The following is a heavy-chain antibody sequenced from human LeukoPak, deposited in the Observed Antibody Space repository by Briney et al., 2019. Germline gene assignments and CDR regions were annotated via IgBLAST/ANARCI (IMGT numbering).Heavy chain of an antibody. CDR2: IYYSGST. Sequence: SGTLSLTCTVSGGSISSYYWSWLRQPPGKGLEWIGYIYYSGSTNYNPSLKSRVTISVDTSKNQFSLKLSSVTAADTAVYYCARVNSSGIQIDYWGQGTLVTVSS. D-gene: IGHD3-22*01. J-gene: IGHJ4*02. CDR1: GGSISSYY. CDR3: ARVNSSGIQIDY. V-gene: IGHV4-59*01.